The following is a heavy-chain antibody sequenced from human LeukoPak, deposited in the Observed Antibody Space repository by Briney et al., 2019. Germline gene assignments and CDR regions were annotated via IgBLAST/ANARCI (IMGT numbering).Heavy chain of an antibody. V-gene: IGHV4-30-2*01. D-gene: IGHD4-23*01. CDR2: IYHSGST. CDR3: ARENGGTKTGC. J-gene: IGHJ4*02. CDR1: GGSISSGGYS. Sequence: SETLSLTCAVSGGSISSGGYSWSWIRQPPGKGLEWIGYIYHSGSTYYNPSLKSRVTISVDTSKNQFSLKLSSVTAADTAVYYCARENGGTKTGCWGQGTLVTVSS.